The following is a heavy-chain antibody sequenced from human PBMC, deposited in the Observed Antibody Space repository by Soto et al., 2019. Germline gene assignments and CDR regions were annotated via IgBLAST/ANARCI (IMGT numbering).Heavy chain of an antibody. Sequence: QVQLVQSEAEVKKPGASVKVSCKPSGYTFAAYYIHWIRQAPGQGLEWMGWINPTSGGTVYAQNFQDRVTKTRDTSISTSYMELRWLNSDDTAVYYCARDPDYGDYWGYFFDSWGQGTPVTVSS. D-gene: IGHD4-17*01. J-gene: IGHJ4*02. CDR2: INPTSGGT. CDR3: ARDPDYGDYWGYFFDS. CDR1: GYTFAAYY. V-gene: IGHV1-2*02.